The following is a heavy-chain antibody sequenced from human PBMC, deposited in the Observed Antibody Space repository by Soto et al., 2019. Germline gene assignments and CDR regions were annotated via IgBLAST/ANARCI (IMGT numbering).Heavy chain of an antibody. Sequence: QVQLVQSGAEVKKPGASVKVSCKASGYTFTSYYMHWVRQAPGQGLEWMGIINPSGGSTSYAQKFQGRVTMTRDTSTSTVYMELSSLRSEATAVYYCARDTLRNWFDPWGQGTLVTVSS. V-gene: IGHV1-46*03. J-gene: IGHJ5*02. CDR1: GYTFTSYY. CDR2: INPSGGST. CDR3: ARDTLRNWFDP.